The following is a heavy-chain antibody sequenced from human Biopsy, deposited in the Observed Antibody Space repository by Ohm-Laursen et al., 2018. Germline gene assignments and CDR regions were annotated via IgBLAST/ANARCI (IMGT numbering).Heavy chain of an antibody. CDR3: ARDETGSSVFRPYYYGMDV. CDR2: INPTGGTT. CDR1: GYSFTKYY. V-gene: IGHV1-46*01. J-gene: IGHJ6*02. Sequence: ASVKVSCKASGYSFTKYYINWVRQAPGQGLEWTGIINPTGGTTSYAEKFQGRVTLTRDTSTGTVYLELNSLIYEDTALYYCARDETGSSVFRPYYYGMDVWGQGTTVTVSS. D-gene: IGHD3-9*01.